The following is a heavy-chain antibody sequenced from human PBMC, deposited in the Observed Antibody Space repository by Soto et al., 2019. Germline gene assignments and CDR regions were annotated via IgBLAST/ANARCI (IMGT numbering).Heavy chain of an antibody. V-gene: IGHV4-30-4*01. J-gene: IGHJ6*02. D-gene: IGHD3-3*01. CDR3: ARDRFGVTIFGVVIGWGMDV. CDR2: IYYSGST. CDR1: GGSISSGDYY. Sequence: SETLSLTCTVSGGSISSGDYYWSWIRQPPGKGLERIGYIYYSGSTYYNPSLKSRVTISVDTSKNQFSLKLSSVTAADTAVYYCARDRFGVTIFGVVIGWGMDVWGQGTTVTVSS.